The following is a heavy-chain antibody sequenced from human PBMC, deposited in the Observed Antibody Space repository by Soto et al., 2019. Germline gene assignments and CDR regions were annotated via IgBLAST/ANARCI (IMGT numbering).Heavy chain of an antibody. J-gene: IGHJ4*02. CDR3: FLEMNSLRADDTAVYYCAKDRDDSIWFGLNFLDY. D-gene: IGHD3-3*01. Sequence: SETLSLTCAVSGYSISSSNWWGWIRQPPGKGLEWIGYIYYSGTTYYNPSLKSRVTMSVDTSKNQFSVKGRFTISRDNSKTTVFLEMNSLRADDTAVYYCAKDRDDSIWFGLNFLDYWGLGTLVTVSS. CDR2: IYYSGTT. V-gene: IGHV4-28*01. CDR1: GYSISSSNW.